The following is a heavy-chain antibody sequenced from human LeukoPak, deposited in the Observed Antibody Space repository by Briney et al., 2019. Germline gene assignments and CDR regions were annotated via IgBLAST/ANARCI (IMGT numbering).Heavy chain of an antibody. D-gene: IGHD6-13*01. CDR1: GFTFSSYG. J-gene: IGHJ1*01. CDR2: ISYDGSNK. Sequence: GRSLRLSCAASGFTFSSYGMHWVRQAPGKGLEWVAVISYDGSNKYYADSVKGRFTISRDNSKNTLYLQMNSLRAEDTAVYYCAKDSSSWYQYFQHWGRGTLVTVSS. V-gene: IGHV3-30*18. CDR3: AKDSSSWYQYFQH.